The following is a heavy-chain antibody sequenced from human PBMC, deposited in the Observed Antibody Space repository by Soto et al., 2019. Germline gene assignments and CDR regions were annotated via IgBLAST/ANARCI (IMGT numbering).Heavy chain of an antibody. D-gene: IGHD6-6*01. J-gene: IGHJ4*02. V-gene: IGHV3-9*01. CDR1: GFTFDDYA. CDR2: ISWNSGSI. Sequence: GGSLRLSCAASGFTFDDYAMHWVRQAPGKGLEWVSGISWNSGSIGYADPVKGRFTISRDNAKNSLYLQMNSLRAEDTALYYCAKDTRGRPPYYFDYWGQGTLVTVYS. CDR3: AKDTRGRPPYYFDY.